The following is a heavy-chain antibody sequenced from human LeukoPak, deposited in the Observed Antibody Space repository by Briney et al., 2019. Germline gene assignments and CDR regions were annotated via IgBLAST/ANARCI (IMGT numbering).Heavy chain of an antibody. J-gene: IGHJ6*03. Sequence: PGGSLRLSCAASGFTFSSYAMHWVRQAPGKGLEWVAVISYDGSNKYYAASVKGRFTISRDNSKNTLYLQMNSLRAEDTAVYYCARDGRTSYYDFWSGYYPPVNYYYMDVWGKGTTVTVSS. CDR2: ISYDGSNK. CDR3: ARDGRTSYYDFWSGYYPPVNYYYMDV. V-gene: IGHV3-30-3*01. D-gene: IGHD3-3*01. CDR1: GFTFSSYA.